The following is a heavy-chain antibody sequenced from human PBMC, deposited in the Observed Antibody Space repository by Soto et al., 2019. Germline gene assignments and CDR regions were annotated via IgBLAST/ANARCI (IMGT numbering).Heavy chain of an antibody. CDR3: ARALYYYDSSGYSPYNWLDP. Sequence: SETLSLTCAVSGGSISSGGYSWSWIRQPPGKGLEWIGYIYHSGSTYYNPSLKSRVTISADRSKNQFSLKLSSVTAADTAVYYCARALYYYDSSGYSPYNWLDPWGQGTLVTVSS. CDR1: GGSISSGGYS. V-gene: IGHV4-30-2*01. CDR2: IYHSGST. D-gene: IGHD3-22*01. J-gene: IGHJ5*02.